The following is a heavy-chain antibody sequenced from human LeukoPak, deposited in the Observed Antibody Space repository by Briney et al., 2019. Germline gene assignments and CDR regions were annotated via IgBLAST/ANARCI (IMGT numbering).Heavy chain of an antibody. V-gene: IGHV1-69*05. CDR1: GCTFSSYA. D-gene: IGHD6-6*01. J-gene: IGHJ4*02. CDR3: ARSSIAAPVGDY. Sequence: ASVKVSCKASGCTFSSYAISWVRQAPGQALEWMGGIIPIFGTANYVQKFKGRVTITTDESASTAYLEVSSVRSEDTAVYYCARSSIAAPVGDYWGQGALVTVFS. CDR2: IIPIFGTA.